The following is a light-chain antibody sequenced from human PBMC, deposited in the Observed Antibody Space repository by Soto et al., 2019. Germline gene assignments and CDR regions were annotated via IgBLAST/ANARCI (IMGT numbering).Light chain of an antibody. V-gene: IGKV1-5*01. CDR3: QQYNTYSPWT. J-gene: IGKJ1*01. Sequence: DIQMTQSPSTLSASVGDRVTITCRASQSIRTWLAWYQQKPGKAPNLLIYDASNLRSGVPSRCSGSGSGTEFTLTISSLQPDDFATYFCQQYNTYSPWTFGQGTKVEVK. CDR1: QSIRTW. CDR2: DAS.